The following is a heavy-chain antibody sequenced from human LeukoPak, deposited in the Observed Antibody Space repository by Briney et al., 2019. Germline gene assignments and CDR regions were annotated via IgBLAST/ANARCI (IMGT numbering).Heavy chain of an antibody. V-gene: IGHV3-23*01. J-gene: IGHJ2*01. CDR1: GFSFFSYA. CDR2: LSGSDDTT. Sequence: GGSVRLSCAASGFSFFSYAMSWVRQAPGKGLEWVSPLSGSDDTTHYADSVKGRFTISRDNSKNTLFLQMSSLRVEDTAVYYCAKDNYDASGYYFDLWGRGTLVTVSS. CDR3: AKDNYDASGYYFDL. D-gene: IGHD4-11*01.